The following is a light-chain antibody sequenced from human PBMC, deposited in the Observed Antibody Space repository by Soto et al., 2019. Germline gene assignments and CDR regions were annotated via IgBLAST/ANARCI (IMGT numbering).Light chain of an antibody. CDR3: QKYDRAPFT. CDR2: GAS. V-gene: IGKV1-27*01. CDR1: QGISNY. Sequence: DIQMTQTPSSLSAYLGDRDTITCRASQGISNYLAWYQQKPGRLPKLLLFGASTLQSGVPARFSGSGSGTLFTLTINGLLPEDVATYYCQKYDRAPFTFGPGTNVDFK. J-gene: IGKJ3*01.